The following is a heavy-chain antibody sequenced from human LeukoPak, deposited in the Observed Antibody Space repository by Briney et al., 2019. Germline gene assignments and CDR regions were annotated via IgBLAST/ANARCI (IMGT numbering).Heavy chain of an antibody. V-gene: IGHV1-69*06. D-gene: IGHD3-9*01. Sequence: SVKVSCKASGGTLSSYAISWVRQAPGQGLERMGGIIPIFGTANYAQKFQGRVTITADKSTSTAYMELSSLRSEDTAVYYCASSGFNDILTGPFDYWGQGTLVTVSS. CDR2: IIPIFGTA. CDR3: ASSGFNDILTGPFDY. CDR1: GGTLSSYA. J-gene: IGHJ4*02.